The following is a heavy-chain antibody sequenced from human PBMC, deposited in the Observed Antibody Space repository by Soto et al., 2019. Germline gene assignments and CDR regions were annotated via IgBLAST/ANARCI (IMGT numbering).Heavy chain of an antibody. D-gene: IGHD3-3*01. CDR3: AKHDFWTLYNTGLDS. Sequence: EVQLLESGGGLVQPGGSLRLSCSASGFTFTSYAMSWVRQAPGKGLEWVSGISCSGGDTKSADSVKGRFTISRDNFKNMLYLQMNSLRAEDTAVYYCAKHDFWTLYNTGLDSWGQGTLVTVSS. CDR1: GFTFTSYA. CDR2: ISCSGGDT. J-gene: IGHJ4*02. V-gene: IGHV3-23*01.